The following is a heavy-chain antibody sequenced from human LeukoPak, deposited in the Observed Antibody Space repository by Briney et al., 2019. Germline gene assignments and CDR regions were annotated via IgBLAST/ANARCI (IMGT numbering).Heavy chain of an antibody. CDR2: IYYSGST. Sequence: PSETLSLTCTVSGGSICSGGYYWSWLRQHPGKGLEWIGYIYYSGSTYYNPSLKSRVTISVDTSKNQFSLKLSSVTAADTAVYYCARVKELDQYYYYYYGMDVWGQGTTVTVSS. D-gene: IGHD3-10*01. V-gene: IGHV4-31*03. CDR3: ARVKELDQYYYYYYGMDV. J-gene: IGHJ6*02. CDR1: GGSICSGGYY.